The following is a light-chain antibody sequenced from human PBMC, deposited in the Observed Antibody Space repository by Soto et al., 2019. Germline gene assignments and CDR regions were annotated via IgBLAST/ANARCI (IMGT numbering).Light chain of an antibody. CDR1: QSVSNNY. CDR2: GAS. J-gene: IGKJ5*01. V-gene: IGKV3-20*01. CDR3: QQYGSSPAT. Sequence: ESVSTQSPGTLAVSPGERATLSCRGSQSVSNNYLAWYQQSPCQAPRLLIYGASNSATGIPDSFGGSGSGTDFTPTISRLEPEDFAVYFCQQYGSSPATFGQGTRLEIK.